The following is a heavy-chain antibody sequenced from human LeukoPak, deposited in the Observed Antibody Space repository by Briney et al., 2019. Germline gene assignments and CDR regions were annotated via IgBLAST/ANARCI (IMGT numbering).Heavy chain of an antibody. CDR2: IIPIFGRA. Sequence: GASVKVSCKASGGTFSSLTINWVRQAPGQGLEWMGGIIPIFGRANYAQKFQGRVTITADDSTSTAYMELSSLRSEDTAVYYCARGGYSYGYWYFDLWGRGTLVTVSS. CDR3: ARGGYSYGYWYFDL. CDR1: GGTFSSLT. J-gene: IGHJ2*01. V-gene: IGHV1-69*13. D-gene: IGHD5-18*01.